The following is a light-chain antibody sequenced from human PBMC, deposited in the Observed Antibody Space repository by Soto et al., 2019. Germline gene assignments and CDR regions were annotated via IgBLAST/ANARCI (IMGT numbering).Light chain of an antibody. CDR3: LQDYTQPWT. J-gene: IGKJ1*01. CDR2: AAS. V-gene: IGKV1-6*01. CDR1: QGIRNG. Sequence: AIQMTQAPSSLSASVGDRVTITCRASQGIRNGLGWYQQKPGEAPKLLIYAASTLQSGVPSKFSGSGSGTDFTLTISNLQPEDSATYFCLQDYTQPWTFGQGTKVEI.